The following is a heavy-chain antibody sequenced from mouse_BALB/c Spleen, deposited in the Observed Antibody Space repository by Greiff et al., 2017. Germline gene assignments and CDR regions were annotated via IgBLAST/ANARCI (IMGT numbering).Heavy chain of an antibody. V-gene: IGHV5-6-3*01. J-gene: IGHJ2*01. CDR2: INSNGGST. CDR1: GFTFSSYG. D-gene: IGHD1-2*01. CDR3: ARDRGYGYYYFDY. Sequence: EVQRVESGGGLVQPGGSLKLSCAASGFTFSSYGMSWVRQTPDKRLELVATINSNGGSTYYPDSVKGRFTISRDNAKNTLYLQMSSLKSEDTAMYYCARDRGYGYYYFDYWGQGTTLTVSS.